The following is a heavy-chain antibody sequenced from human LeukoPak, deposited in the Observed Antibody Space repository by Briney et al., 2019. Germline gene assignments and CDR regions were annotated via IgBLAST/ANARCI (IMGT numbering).Heavy chain of an antibody. Sequence: SVKVSCKASGGTSSSYAISWVRQAPGQGLEWMGGIIPIFGTANYAQKFQGRVTITADESTSTAYMELSSLRSENTAVYYCARLRAIRGYSYPSYFDYWGQGTLVTVSS. V-gene: IGHV1-69*13. D-gene: IGHD5-18*01. CDR3: ARLRAIRGYSYPSYFDY. CDR2: IIPIFGTA. CDR1: GGTSSSYA. J-gene: IGHJ4*02.